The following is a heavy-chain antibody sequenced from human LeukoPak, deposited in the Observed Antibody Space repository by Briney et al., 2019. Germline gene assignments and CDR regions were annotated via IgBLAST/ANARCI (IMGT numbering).Heavy chain of an antibody. CDR2: ISYDGKNK. J-gene: IGHJ5*02. V-gene: IGHV3-30*03. D-gene: IGHD6-19*01. CDR3: ARDPAVRGWHNWFHT. Sequence: PGGSLRLSCVASGFSFSTYWMHWVRQAPGKGLEWVAGISYDGKNKYYADSVKGRFTLSRDNSENTLYLQMNSLRIEDTAVYYCARDPAVRGWHNWFHTWGQGTLVTVSS. CDR1: GFSFSTYW.